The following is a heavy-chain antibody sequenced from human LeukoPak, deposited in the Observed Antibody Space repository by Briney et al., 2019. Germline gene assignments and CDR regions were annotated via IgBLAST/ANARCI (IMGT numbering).Heavy chain of an antibody. CDR1: GFTFRNAG. CDR3: ARVYSSSSGKNVFDI. D-gene: IGHD6-6*01. V-gene: IGHV3-33*01. J-gene: IGHJ3*02. CDR2: IWYDGSQK. Sequence: GGSLRLSCAVSGFTFRNAGMHWVRQAPGKGLEWVAVIWYDGSQKYYADSVKGRFTISRDNAKNSLCLQVNSLRAEDTAVYYCARVYSSSSGKNVFDIWGQGTMVIASS.